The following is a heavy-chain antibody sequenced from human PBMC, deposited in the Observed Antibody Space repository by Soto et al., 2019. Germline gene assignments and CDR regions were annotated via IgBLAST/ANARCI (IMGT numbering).Heavy chain of an antibody. Sequence: PGGSLRLSCAASGFTFSDYYMSWIRQAPGKGLEWVSYISSSGSTIYYADSVKGRFTISRDNAKNSLYLQMNSLRAEDTAVYYCARGLERRRNYYYYYGMDVWGQGTTVTVSS. CDR1: GFTFSDYY. CDR3: ARGLERRRNYYYYYGMDV. D-gene: IGHD1-1*01. V-gene: IGHV3-11*01. J-gene: IGHJ6*02. CDR2: ISSSGSTI.